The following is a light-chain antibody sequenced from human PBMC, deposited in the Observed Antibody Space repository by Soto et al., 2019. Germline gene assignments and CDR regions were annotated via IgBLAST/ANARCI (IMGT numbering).Light chain of an antibody. Sequence: EIVLTQSPGTLSLSPGERATLSCRASQSVSSSYLAWYQQKPGQAPRLLIYGASSRATGIPDRFSGSGSGTDFTLTISILEPEDVAVYYCQQYDSSPYTFGQGTKLEMK. CDR1: QSVSSSY. V-gene: IGKV3-20*01. CDR3: QQYDSSPYT. J-gene: IGKJ2*01. CDR2: GAS.